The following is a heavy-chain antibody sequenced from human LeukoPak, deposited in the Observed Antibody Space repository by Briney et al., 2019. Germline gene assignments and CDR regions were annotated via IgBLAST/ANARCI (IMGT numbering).Heavy chain of an antibody. D-gene: IGHD6-19*01. Sequence: GGSLRLSCAASGFTFSSYGMHWVRQAPGKGLEWVAVIWYDGSNKYYADSVKGRFTISRDNSKNTLYLQMNSLRAEDTAVYYCARGYSSGWLSHLHPPTFDYWGQGTLVTVSS. CDR3: ARGYSSGWLSHLHPPTFDY. J-gene: IGHJ4*02. CDR1: GFTFSSYG. V-gene: IGHV3-33*01. CDR2: IWYDGSNK.